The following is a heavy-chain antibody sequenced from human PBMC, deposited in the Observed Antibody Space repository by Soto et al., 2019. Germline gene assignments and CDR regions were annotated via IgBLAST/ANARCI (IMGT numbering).Heavy chain of an antibody. J-gene: IGHJ3*02. D-gene: IGHD3-16*01. V-gene: IGHV3-33*01. CDR3: ARDATFGTKGGSFDI. CDR1: GFTFRIYS. Sequence: GGSLRLSCAASGFTFRIYSMHWVRQSPGKGLEWVAVMWYDGTNKYYGESVKGRFTISRDNSENTLYLQMNSLRVGDTAVYYCARDATFGTKGGSFDIWGHGTLVTV. CDR2: MWYDGTNK.